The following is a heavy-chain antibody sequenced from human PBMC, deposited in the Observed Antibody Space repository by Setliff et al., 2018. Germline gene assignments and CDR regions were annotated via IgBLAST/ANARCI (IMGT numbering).Heavy chain of an antibody. CDR3: ARGDVGITIFGY. D-gene: IGHD3-3*01. CDR2: IIPIFGTA. CDR1: GYTLTELS. V-gene: IGHV1-69*06. Sequence: SVKVSCKVSGYTLTELSMHWVRQAPGKGLEWMGRIIPIFGTANYAQKFQGRVTITADKSTNTAYMELSSLRSEDTAVYYCARGDVGITIFGYWGQGTLVTV. J-gene: IGHJ4*02.